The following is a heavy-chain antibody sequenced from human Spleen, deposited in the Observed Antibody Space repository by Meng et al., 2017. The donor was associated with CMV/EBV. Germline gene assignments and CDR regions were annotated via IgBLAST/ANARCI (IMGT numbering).Heavy chain of an antibody. Sequence: SDGAFSSYASSWVRQAPGQGLEWMGRIIPNLGIANYAQKFQGRVTITADKSTSTAYMELSSLRSEDTAVYYCARDPLYDSSGYYDYWGQGTLVTVSS. CDR2: IIPNLGIA. V-gene: IGHV1-69*04. CDR3: ARDPLYDSSGYYDY. CDR1: DGAFSSYA. J-gene: IGHJ4*02. D-gene: IGHD3-22*01.